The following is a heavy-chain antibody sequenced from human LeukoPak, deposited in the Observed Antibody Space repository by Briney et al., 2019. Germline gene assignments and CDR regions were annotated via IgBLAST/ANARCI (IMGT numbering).Heavy chain of an antibody. CDR3: ATSEAMITLMATPSDY. CDR1: GYTFTGYY. CDR2: INPNSGGT. Sequence: EASVKVSCKASGYTFTGYYMHWVRQAPGQGLEWMGWINPNSGGTNYAQKFQGRVTTTRDTSITTACMELSRLRSDDTAVYYCATSEAMITLMATPSDYWGQGTLVTVPS. V-gene: IGHV1-2*02. D-gene: IGHD3-16*01. J-gene: IGHJ4*02.